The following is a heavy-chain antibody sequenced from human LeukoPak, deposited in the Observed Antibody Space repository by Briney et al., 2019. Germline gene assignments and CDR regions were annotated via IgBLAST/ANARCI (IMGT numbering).Heavy chain of an antibody. V-gene: IGHV1-24*01. CDR1: GYTLTEFS. Sequence: ASVKVSCKVSGYTLTEFSMHWVRQAPGKGLEWMGGFDPEDGETIYAQKFQGRVTMTEDTSTDTAYMELSSLRSEDTAVYYCARGSSSWYDFDYWGQGTLVTVSS. CDR2: FDPEDGET. CDR3: ARGSSSWYDFDY. J-gene: IGHJ4*02. D-gene: IGHD6-13*01.